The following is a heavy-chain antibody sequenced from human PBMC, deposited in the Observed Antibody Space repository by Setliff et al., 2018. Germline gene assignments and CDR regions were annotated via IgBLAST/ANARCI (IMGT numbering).Heavy chain of an antibody. D-gene: IGHD1-26*01. J-gene: IGHJ3*02. CDR2: IKQDGSEN. CDR1: GFSFTNFW. V-gene: IGHV3-7*01. CDR3: ARDRPTRASGAFDI. Sequence: PGGSLRLSCAASGFSFTNFWMAWVRQLPGKGLEWVANIKQDGSENHYVDSVKGRFTISRDTARNSLYLQMYSLRVEDTAVYYCARDRPTRASGAFDIWGQGTMVTVSS.